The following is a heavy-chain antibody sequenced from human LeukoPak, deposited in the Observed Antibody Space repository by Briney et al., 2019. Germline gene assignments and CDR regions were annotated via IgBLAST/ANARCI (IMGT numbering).Heavy chain of an antibody. Sequence: KPSETLSLTCTVSGGSISSYYWSWIRQPAGKGLEWIGRIYTSGSTNYNPSLKSRVTISVDTSKNQFSLKLSSVTAADTAVYYCARGSSAVAFNWFDPWGQGTLVTVSS. J-gene: IGHJ5*02. CDR3: ARGSSAVAFNWFDP. V-gene: IGHV4-4*07. CDR2: IYTSGST. D-gene: IGHD6-19*01. CDR1: GGSISSYY.